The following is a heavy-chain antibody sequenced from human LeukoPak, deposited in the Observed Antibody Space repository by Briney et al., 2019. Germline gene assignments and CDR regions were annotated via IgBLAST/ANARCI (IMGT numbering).Heavy chain of an antibody. CDR2: INPSGGST. Sequence: ASVKVSCKASGYTFTSYYMHWVRQAPGQGLEWMGIINPSGGSTSYAQKFQGRVTMTRDTSTSTVYMELSSLRSEDTAVYYCARESLSGSYYNWWFDPWGQGTLVTVSS. J-gene: IGHJ5*02. D-gene: IGHD3-10*01. V-gene: IGHV1-46*01. CDR3: ARESLSGSYYNWWFDP. CDR1: GYTFTSYY.